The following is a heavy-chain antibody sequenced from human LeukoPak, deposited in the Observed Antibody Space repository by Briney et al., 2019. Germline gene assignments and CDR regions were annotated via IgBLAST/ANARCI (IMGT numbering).Heavy chain of an antibody. J-gene: IGHJ4*02. D-gene: IGHD5-18*01. V-gene: IGHV4-61*02. CDR3: ARDSGIQLCDY. CDR1: GGSISSGSHY. Sequence: SETLSLTCTVSGGSISSGSHYWSWIRQPAGKGLEWIGRIYTSGSTNYNPSLKSRVTISVDTSKNQFSLKLSSVTAADTTVYYCARDSGIQLCDYWGQGTLVTVSS. CDR2: IYTSGST.